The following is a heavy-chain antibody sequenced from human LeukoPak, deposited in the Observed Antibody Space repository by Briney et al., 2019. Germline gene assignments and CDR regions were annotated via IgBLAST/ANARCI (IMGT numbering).Heavy chain of an antibody. V-gene: IGHV1-18*01. J-gene: IGHJ4*02. Sequence: ASVKVSCKASGYTFTSYGISWVRQAPGQGLEWMGWISAYNGNTNYAQKLQGRVTMTTDTSTSTAYMELRSLRSDDTAVYYCARDRDYDILISQLEYWGQGTLVTVSS. CDR3: ARDRDYDILISQLEY. CDR2: ISAYNGNT. D-gene: IGHD3-9*01. CDR1: GYTFTSYG.